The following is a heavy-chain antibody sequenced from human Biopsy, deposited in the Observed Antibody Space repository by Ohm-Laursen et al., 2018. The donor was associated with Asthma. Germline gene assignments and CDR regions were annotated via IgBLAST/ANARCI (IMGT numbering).Heavy chain of an antibody. D-gene: IGHD3-3*01. Sequence: SDTLSLTCTVSGGSISGFYWSWIRQPPGKGLEWIGYIYYTGTTNYNPSLKSRVSISVDTSKNQFSLKLISVTAADTAVYYCARDFGGWYYFDNWGQGSLVTVSS. V-gene: IGHV4-59*01. CDR1: GGSISGFY. J-gene: IGHJ4*02. CDR2: IYYTGTT. CDR3: ARDFGGWYYFDN.